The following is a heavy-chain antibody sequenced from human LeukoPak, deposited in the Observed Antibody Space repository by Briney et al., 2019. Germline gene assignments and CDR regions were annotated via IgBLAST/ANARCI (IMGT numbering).Heavy chain of an antibody. J-gene: IGHJ5*02. Sequence: PSETLSLTCTVSGGSISSYYWSWIRQPPGKGLEWIGYIYHSGSTYYNPSLKSRVTISVDRSKNQFSLKLSSVTAADTAVYYCASLRVNWFDPWGQGTLVTVSS. CDR3: ASLRVNWFDP. CDR2: IYHSGST. CDR1: GGSISSYY. V-gene: IGHV4-59*12.